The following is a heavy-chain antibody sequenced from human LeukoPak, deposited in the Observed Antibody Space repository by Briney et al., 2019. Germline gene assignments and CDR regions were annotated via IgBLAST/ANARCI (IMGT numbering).Heavy chain of an antibody. D-gene: IGHD3-16*01. CDR1: GLTFNNYA. CDR3: ARGGGLDV. CDR2: INHNGNVN. J-gene: IGHJ6*02. Sequence: GGSLRLSCAASGLTFNNYAMSWVRQAPGKGLEWVASINHNGNVNYYVDSVKGRFTISRDNAKNSLYLQMSNLRAEDTAVYFCARGGGLDVWGQGATVTVSS. V-gene: IGHV3-7*03.